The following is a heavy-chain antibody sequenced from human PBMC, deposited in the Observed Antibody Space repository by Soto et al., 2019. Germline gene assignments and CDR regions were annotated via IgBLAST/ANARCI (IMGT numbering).Heavy chain of an antibody. Sequence: SETLSLTCTVSCGYLSSGGYYWSWIRQHPGKGLEWIGYIYYSGSTYYNPSLKSRVTISVDTSKNQFSLKLSSVTAADTAVYYCARXADTAMVPGNYYMDVWGKGTTVTVSS. CDR1: CGYLSSGGYY. J-gene: IGHJ6*03. CDR3: ARXADTAMVPGNYYMDV. CDR2: IYYSGST. V-gene: IGHV4-31*03. D-gene: IGHD5-18*01.